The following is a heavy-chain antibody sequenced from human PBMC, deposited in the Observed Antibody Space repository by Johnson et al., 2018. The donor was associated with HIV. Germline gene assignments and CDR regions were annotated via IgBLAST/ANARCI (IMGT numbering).Heavy chain of an antibody. J-gene: IGHJ3*02. CDR1: GFTFSSYW. V-gene: IGHV3-7*02. CDR2: IKQDGSEK. D-gene: IGHD3-10*01. Sequence: EVQLVESGGGLVQPGGSLRLSCAASGFTFSSYWMSWVRQAPGKGLEWVANIKQDGSEKYYVDSVKGRFTISRDNAKNSLYMQMNSLRAEDTAVDYCAGVRSALRLAFDIWGQGTMVTVSS. CDR3: AGVRSALRLAFDI.